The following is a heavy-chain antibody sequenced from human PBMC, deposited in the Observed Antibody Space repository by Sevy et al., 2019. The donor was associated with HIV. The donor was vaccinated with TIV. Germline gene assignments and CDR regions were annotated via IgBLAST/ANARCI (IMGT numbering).Heavy chain of an antibody. CDR2: IYHNGST. D-gene: IGHD1-1*01. CDR3: ARGNVLFDY. V-gene: IGHV4-59*01. Sequence: SETLSLTCTVSGDSFSNYYWSWIRQSPGKGLEWIGYIYHNGSTNFNRSLKRRVTISVYTSKNQFSLKLNSVTAADTAVYYCARGNVLFDYWGQGTLVTVSS. CDR1: GDSFSNYY. J-gene: IGHJ4*02.